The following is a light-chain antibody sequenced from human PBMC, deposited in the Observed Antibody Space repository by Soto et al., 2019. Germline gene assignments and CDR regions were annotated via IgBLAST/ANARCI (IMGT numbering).Light chain of an antibody. V-gene: IGKV3-20*01. CDR1: QTVRNNY. CDR3: QQFSSYPVT. J-gene: IGKJ4*01. CDR2: DAS. Sequence: EFVLTQSPGTLSLSPGEIATLSCRASQTVRNNYLAWYQQKPGQAPRLLIYDASSRATGIPSRFSGGGSGTEFTLTISRLEPEDFAVYYCQQFSSYPVTFGRGTKVDIK.